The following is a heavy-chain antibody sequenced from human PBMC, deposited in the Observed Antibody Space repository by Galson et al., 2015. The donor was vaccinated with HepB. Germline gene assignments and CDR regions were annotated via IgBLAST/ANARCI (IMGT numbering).Heavy chain of an antibody. V-gene: IGHV1-18*01. CDR3: ARDDYGDSLFFDY. CDR2: ISAYNGNI. Sequence: SVKVSCKASGYSFTNYAISWVRQAPGQGLEWMGWISAYNGNIKYAQNLQGRVTMTTDTSTSTAYMELRSLRSDDTAVYYCARDDYGDSLFFDYWGQGTLVTVSS. D-gene: IGHD4-17*01. J-gene: IGHJ4*02. CDR1: GYSFTNYA.